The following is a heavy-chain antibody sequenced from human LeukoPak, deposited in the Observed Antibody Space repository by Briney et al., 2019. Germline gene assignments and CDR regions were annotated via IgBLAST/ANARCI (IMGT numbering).Heavy chain of an antibody. CDR2: ISYDGSNK. J-gene: IGHJ6*02. V-gene: IGHV3-30-3*01. CDR3: ARDFYDFWSGPLRQSYYYYGMDV. D-gene: IGHD3-3*01. Sequence: PGGSLRPSCAASGFTFSSYAMHWVRQAPGKGLEWVAVISYDGSNKYYADSVKGRFTISRDNSKNTLYLQMNSLRAEDTAVYYCARDFYDFWSGPLRQSYYYYGMDVWGQGTTVTVSS. CDR1: GFTFSSYA.